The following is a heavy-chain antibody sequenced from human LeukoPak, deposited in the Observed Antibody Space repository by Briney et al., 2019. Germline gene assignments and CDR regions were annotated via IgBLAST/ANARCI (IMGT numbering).Heavy chain of an antibody. D-gene: IGHD4/OR15-4a*01. CDR1: GGSISSGSYS. V-gene: IGHV4-61*09. CDR3: ARGIMVLGSFSSFDI. J-gene: IGHJ3*02. CDR2: IYPSGTK. Sequence: SETLSLTCTVSGGSISSGSYSWNWIRQSAGKGLEWIGHIYPSGTKNYNPSLNRRVTISLDTSRSQLSLKLNSVTAADTAVYYCARGIMVLGSFSSFDIWGQGTLVTVPS.